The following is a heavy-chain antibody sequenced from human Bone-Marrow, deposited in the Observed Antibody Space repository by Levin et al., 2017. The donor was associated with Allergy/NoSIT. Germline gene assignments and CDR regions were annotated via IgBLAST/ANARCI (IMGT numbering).Heavy chain of an antibody. CDR3: TRNFRDY. V-gene: IGHV3-74*01. J-gene: IGHJ4*02. CDR1: GFTFSSYW. D-gene: IGHD3-3*01. Sequence: RPGGSLRLSCAASGFTFSSYWMHWVRQAPGKGLEWVSLIGSDGGGTSYADSVKGRFTISRDNAKNTLYLQMNSLRVEDTAVYYCTRNFRDYWGQGTLVTVSS. CDR2: IGSDGGGT.